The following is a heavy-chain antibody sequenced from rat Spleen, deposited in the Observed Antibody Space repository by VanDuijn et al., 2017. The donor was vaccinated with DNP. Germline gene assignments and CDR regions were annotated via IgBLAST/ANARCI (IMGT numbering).Heavy chain of an antibody. CDR1: GFTFSAYY. V-gene: IGHV5-22*01. CDR3: VRWNSGHFDY. D-gene: IGHD4-3*01. CDR2: IGSAAYAP. J-gene: IGHJ2*01. Sequence: EVQLVESGGGLVQPGRSLKLSCAASGFTFSAYYMAWVRQAPAKGLEWVAYIGSAAYAPYYTASVKGRFAISRDNAKSTLYLQMNSLRSEDMATYYCVRWNSGHFDYWGQGVMVTVSS.